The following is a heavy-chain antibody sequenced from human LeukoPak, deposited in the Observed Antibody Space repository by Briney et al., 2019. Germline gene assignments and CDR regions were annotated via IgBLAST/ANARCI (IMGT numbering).Heavy chain of an antibody. V-gene: IGHV3-30-3*01. D-gene: IGHD1-26*01. CDR1: GFTFSSYA. CDR3: ARHKGGRGATFFDY. J-gene: IGHJ4*02. CDR2: ISYDGSNK. Sequence: GGSLRLSCAASGFTFSSYAMHWVRQAPGKGLEWEAVISYDGSNKYYADSVTGRFTISRDNSKNTLYLQMNSLRAEDTAVYYCARHKGGRGATFFDYWGQGTLVTVSS.